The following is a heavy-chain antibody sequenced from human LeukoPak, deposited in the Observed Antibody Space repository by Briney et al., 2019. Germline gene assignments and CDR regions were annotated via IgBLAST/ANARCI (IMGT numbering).Heavy chain of an antibody. CDR3: ARDDQTRDFDY. CDR1: VFTFSSYS. Sequence: GGSLRLSCAASVFTFSSYSMNWVRHAPWKGLEWVSSISSSSSYIYYADSVKGRFTISRDNAKNSLYLQMNSLRAEDTAVYYCARDDQTRDFDYWGQGTLVTVSS. CDR2: ISSSSSYI. D-gene: IGHD3-10*01. V-gene: IGHV3-21*01. J-gene: IGHJ4*02.